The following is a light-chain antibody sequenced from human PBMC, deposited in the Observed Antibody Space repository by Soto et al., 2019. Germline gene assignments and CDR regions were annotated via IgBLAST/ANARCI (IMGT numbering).Light chain of an antibody. J-gene: IGKJ1*01. V-gene: IGKV3-20*01. CDR1: QSVSSSY. Sequence: EIVLTQSPGTLSLSPGERDTLSCRASQSVSSSYLAWYQQKPGQAPRLLIYGASNRATGIPDRFSGSESGTDFTLTISRLEPEDFAVYYCQQYDTFGQGTKVDIK. CDR3: QQYDT. CDR2: GAS.